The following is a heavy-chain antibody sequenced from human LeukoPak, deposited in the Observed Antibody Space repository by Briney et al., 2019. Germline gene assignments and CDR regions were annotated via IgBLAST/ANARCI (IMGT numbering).Heavy chain of an antibody. J-gene: IGHJ4*02. Sequence: SETLSLTCAVYGGSFCGYYWSWIRQPPGKGLEWIGEINHSGSTNYNPSLKSRVTISVDTSKDQFSLKLSSVTAADTAVYYCARNVGYYYGSGSYRDYWGQGTLVTVSS. CDR3: ARNVGYYYGSGSYRDY. CDR1: GGSFCGYY. D-gene: IGHD3-10*01. CDR2: INHSGST. V-gene: IGHV4-34*01.